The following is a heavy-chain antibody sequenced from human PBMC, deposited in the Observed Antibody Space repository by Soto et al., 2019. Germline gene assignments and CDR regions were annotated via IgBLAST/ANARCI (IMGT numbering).Heavy chain of an antibody. CDR1: GFTFSSYA. V-gene: IGHV3-30-3*01. CDR2: ISYDGSNK. J-gene: IGHJ4*02. Sequence: QVPLVESGGGVVQPGRSLRLSCAASGFTFSSYAMHWVRQAPGKGLEWVAVISYDGSNKYYADSVKGRFTISRDNSKNTLYLQMNSLRAEDTAVYYCARATHSSSWSNWGQGTLFTVSS. CDR3: ARATHSSSWSN. D-gene: IGHD6-13*01.